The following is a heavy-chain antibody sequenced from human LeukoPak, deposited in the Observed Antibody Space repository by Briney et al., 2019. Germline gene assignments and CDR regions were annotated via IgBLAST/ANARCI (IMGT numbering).Heavy chain of an antibody. J-gene: IGHJ5*02. V-gene: IGHV3-30-3*01. CDR3: ARGVGYTLVS. CDR2: VSFDGSNE. Sequence: GRSLRLSCAHSGLTFRTSTMHWVRQAPGKGLEWVAVVSFDGSNENYADSVRGRFTISRDNSKNPLYLQMSGLRREDTAMYYCARGVGYTLVSWGQGTLVTVSS. D-gene: IGHD5-24*01. CDR1: GLTFRTST.